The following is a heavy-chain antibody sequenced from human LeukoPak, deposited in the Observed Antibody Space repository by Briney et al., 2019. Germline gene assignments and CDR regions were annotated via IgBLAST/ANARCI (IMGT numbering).Heavy chain of an antibody. Sequence: SETLSLTCTVSGGSISSYYWSWIRQPPGKGLEWIGYIYYSGSTNYNPFLKSRVTISVDTSKNQFSLKLSSVTAADTAVYYCARTYYYGSGILTTFDPWGQGTLVTVSS. CDR3: ARTYYYGSGILTTFDP. D-gene: IGHD3-10*01. V-gene: IGHV4-59*08. J-gene: IGHJ5*02. CDR1: GGSISSYY. CDR2: IYYSGST.